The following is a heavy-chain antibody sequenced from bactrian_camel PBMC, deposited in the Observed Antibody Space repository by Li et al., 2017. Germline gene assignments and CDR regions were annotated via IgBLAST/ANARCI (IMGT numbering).Heavy chain of an antibody. J-gene: IGHJ4*01. CDR2: IYIDGGTT. Sequence: VQLVESGGGSVQAGGSLRLSCVVPGDTVSITCVAWFRQAPGKEREGVAAIYIDGGTTTYADSVKGRFTISHDNTENTMYLQMNSLKLEDTARYYCAADGYGWATGSYKYWGQGTQVTVS. CDR1: GDTVSITC. V-gene: IGHV3S53*01. D-gene: IGHD5*01. CDR3: AADGYGWATGSYKY.